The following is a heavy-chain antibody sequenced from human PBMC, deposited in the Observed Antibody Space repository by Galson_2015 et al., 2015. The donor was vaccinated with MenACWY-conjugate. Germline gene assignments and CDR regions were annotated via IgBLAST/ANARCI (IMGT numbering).Heavy chain of an antibody. V-gene: IGHV3-48*01. J-gene: IGHJ1*01. D-gene: IGHD6-13*01. CDR1: GFTFSSYS. CDR3: ASRESSSWYRQYFQH. CDR2: LSESSSTI. Sequence: SPRLSCAASGFTFSSYSMNWVRQAPGKGLEWGSYLSESSSTIVYADSVKGRFTISRDNAKNSLHLQMNSLRAEDTAVYYCASRESSSWYRQYFQHWGQGTLVTVSS.